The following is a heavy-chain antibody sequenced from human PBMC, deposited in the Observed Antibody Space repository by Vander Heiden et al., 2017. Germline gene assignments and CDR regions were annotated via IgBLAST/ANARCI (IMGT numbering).Heavy chain of an antibody. CDR1: GFSLSTSGMR. V-gene: IGHV2-70D*14. J-gene: IGHJ4*02. CDR2: IDWDDDK. Sequence: QVTLKESGPALVKPTQTLTLTCTFSGFSLSTSGMRVRWIRQPPGKALEWLARIDWDDDKFYSTARKTRLTISKDTAKIQGVITMTKVETVETATYYCARTVPGDSSLPYFYYWGQVTLVTVSS. D-gene: IGHD6-19*01. CDR3: ARTVPGDSSLPYFYY.